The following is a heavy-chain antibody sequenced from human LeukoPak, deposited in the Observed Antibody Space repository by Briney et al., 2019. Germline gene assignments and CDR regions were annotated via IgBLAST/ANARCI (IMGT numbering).Heavy chain of an antibody. Sequence: PSETLSLTCTVSGGSISSYYWSWIRQPPGKGLEWIGYIYYSGSTNYNPSLKSRVTISVDTSKNPFSLKLSSVTAADTAVYYCARAIVVVPSAANWFDPWGQGTLVTVSS. V-gene: IGHV4-59*01. D-gene: IGHD2-21*01. CDR2: IYYSGST. CDR1: GGSISSYY. J-gene: IGHJ5*02. CDR3: ARAIVVVPSAANWFDP.